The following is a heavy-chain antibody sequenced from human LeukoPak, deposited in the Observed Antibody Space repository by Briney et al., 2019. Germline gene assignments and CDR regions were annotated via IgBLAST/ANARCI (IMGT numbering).Heavy chain of an antibody. Sequence: GGSLRLSCAASGFTFSSYAMSWVRQAPGKGLEWVSAISGSGGSTYYADSVKGRFTISRDNAENSLYLQMNSLRAEDTAVYYCARDAVPWYGENWFDPWGQGTLVTVSS. CDR2: ISGSGGST. CDR1: GFTFSSYA. CDR3: ARDAVPWYGENWFDP. D-gene: IGHD3-10*01. J-gene: IGHJ5*02. V-gene: IGHV3-23*01.